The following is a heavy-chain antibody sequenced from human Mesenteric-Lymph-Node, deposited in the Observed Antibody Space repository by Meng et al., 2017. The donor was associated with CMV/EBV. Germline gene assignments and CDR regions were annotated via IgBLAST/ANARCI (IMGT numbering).Heavy chain of an antibody. D-gene: IGHD3-3*01. Sequence: GESLKISCAASGFTFSGSAMHWVRQASGKGLEWVGRIRSKANSYATAYAASVKGRFTISRDDSKNTAYLQMNSLRTEDTAVYYCTTPKYDFWSGYSSWGQGTLVTVSS. V-gene: IGHV3-73*01. J-gene: IGHJ5*02. CDR3: TTPKYDFWSGYSS. CDR2: IRSKANSYAT. CDR1: GFTFSGSA.